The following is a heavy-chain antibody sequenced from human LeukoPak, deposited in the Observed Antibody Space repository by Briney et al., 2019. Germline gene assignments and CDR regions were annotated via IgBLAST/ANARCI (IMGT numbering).Heavy chain of an antibody. Sequence: PSETLSLTCTVSGGSISSYYWSWIRQPPGKGLEWIGYIYYSGSTNYNPSLKSRVTISVDTSKNQFSLKLSSVTAADTAFYYCASAALGGWFAPWGQGTLVTVYS. CDR1: GGSISSYY. J-gene: IGHJ5*02. CDR2: IYYSGST. V-gene: IGHV4-59*01. CDR3: ASAALGGWFAP.